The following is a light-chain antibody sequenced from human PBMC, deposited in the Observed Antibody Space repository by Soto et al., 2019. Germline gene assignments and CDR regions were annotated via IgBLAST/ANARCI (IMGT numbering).Light chain of an antibody. CDR2: DAS. J-gene: IGKJ1*01. V-gene: IGKV3-11*01. Sequence: EIVLTQSPATLSLSPGERATLSCRASQSVSTYLAWYQQKPGQAPRLLIYDASTRATGIPARFSGSGSGTDLTLTISSLETEDFAVYYCQQRGNWPRTFGQGTKVEIK. CDR3: QQRGNWPRT. CDR1: QSVSTY.